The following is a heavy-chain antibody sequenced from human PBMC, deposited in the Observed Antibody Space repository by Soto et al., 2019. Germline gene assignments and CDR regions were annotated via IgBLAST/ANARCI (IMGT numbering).Heavy chain of an antibody. CDR1: GGTFSSYT. CDR3: ARGGYSGRDDALDI. CDR2: IIPILGIA. V-gene: IGHV1-69*02. D-gene: IGHD1-26*01. Sequence: QVQLVQSGAEVKKPGSSVKVSCKASGGTFSSYTISWVRQAPGQGLEWMGRIIPILGIANYAQKFQGRVTITADKSTSTAYMELSSLRSEDTAVYYWARGGYSGRDDALDIWGQGTMVTVSS. J-gene: IGHJ3*02.